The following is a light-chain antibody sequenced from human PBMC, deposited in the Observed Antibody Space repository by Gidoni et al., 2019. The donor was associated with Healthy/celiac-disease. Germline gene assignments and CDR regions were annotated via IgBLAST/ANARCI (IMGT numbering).Light chain of an antibody. V-gene: IGKV1-5*03. CDR3: QQYNSYPRT. Sequence: DFQITHSPSTLSASVGDRVTITCRASQSISSWLAWYQQKPGKAPKPLIYKASSLESGVPSRFSGSGSGTEFTLTISSLQPDDFATYYCQQYNSYPRTFXGXTKVEIK. CDR1: QSISSW. J-gene: IGKJ4*02. CDR2: KAS.